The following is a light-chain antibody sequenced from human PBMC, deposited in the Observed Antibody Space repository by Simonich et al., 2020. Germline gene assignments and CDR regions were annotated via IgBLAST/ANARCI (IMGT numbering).Light chain of an antibody. CDR3: SSYTSSSTLV. CDR1: SSAVGVYTY. V-gene: IGLV2-14*01. CDR2: DVS. Sequence: QSALTQPASVSGSPGQSITISCTGTSSAVGVYTYVSWYHQHPGKAPKPMIYDVSKRPSGVSNRFSGSKSGNTASLTISGLQAEDEAEYYCSSYTSSSTLVFGGGTKLTVL. J-gene: IGLJ2*01.